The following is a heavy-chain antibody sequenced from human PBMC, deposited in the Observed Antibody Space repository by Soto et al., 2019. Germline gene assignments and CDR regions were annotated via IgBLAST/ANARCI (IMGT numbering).Heavy chain of an antibody. CDR3: AKDPYCSSISCYAGNFYY. Sequence: PGGSLRLSCAASGFTFSNYPMSWVRQAPGKGLEWVPYISDSGGTTYYADSVKGRFTISRDNSKNTLYLQMNSLRAEDTAVYYCAKDPYCSSISCYAGNFYYWGQGALVTVSS. J-gene: IGHJ4*02. D-gene: IGHD2-2*01. V-gene: IGHV3-23*01. CDR1: GFTFSNYP. CDR2: ISDSGGTT.